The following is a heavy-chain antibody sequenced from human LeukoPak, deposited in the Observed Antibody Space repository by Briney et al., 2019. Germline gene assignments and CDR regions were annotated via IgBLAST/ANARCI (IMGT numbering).Heavy chain of an antibody. CDR1: GFTFSSYW. V-gene: IGHV3-7*01. Sequence: GGSLRLSCAASGFTFSSYWMSWVRQAPGKGLEWVANIKQDGSEKYYVDSVKGRFTISRDNAKNSLSLQMNSLRAEDMAVYYCATSVAGKFDSWGQGTLVTVSS. CDR3: ATSVAGKFDS. D-gene: IGHD6-19*01. J-gene: IGHJ4*02. CDR2: IKQDGSEK.